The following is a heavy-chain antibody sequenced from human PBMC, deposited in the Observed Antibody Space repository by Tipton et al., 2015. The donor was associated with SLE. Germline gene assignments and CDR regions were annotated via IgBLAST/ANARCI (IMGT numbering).Heavy chain of an antibody. D-gene: IGHD1-26*01. CDR2: IYNRGST. CDR1: GGPLDSYY. Sequence: TLSLTCAVSGGPLDSYYWSWIRHPPGKGLEWIGYIYNRGSTKYNPSLRSRVSISVDVSRNQFSLTLNSVTAADTATYSCARETGTYYRTWFDSWGQGTLVTVSS. V-gene: IGHV4-4*08. CDR3: ARETGTYYRTWFDS. J-gene: IGHJ5*01.